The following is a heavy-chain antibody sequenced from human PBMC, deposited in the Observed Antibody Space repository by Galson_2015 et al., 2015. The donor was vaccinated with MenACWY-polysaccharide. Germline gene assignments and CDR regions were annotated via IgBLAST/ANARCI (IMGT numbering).Heavy chain of an antibody. D-gene: IGHD5-12*01. CDR3: ARADGGYGHTVDY. CDR2: ISSSGSTI. Sequence: SLRLSCAASGFTFSSYDMNWVRQAPGKGLEWVSYISSSGSTIYYADSVKGRFTISRDNVKNSLYLQMNSLRAEDTAVYYCARADGGYGHTVDYWRQGTPVPVTS. CDR1: GFTFSSYD. J-gene: IGHJ4*02. V-gene: IGHV3-48*03.